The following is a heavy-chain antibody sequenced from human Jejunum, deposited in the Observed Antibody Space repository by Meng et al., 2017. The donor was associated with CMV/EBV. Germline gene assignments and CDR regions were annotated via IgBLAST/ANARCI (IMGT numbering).Heavy chain of an antibody. V-gene: IGHV3-15*07. CDR3: ATVGPYSRSVY. J-gene: IGHJ4*02. D-gene: IGHD1-14*01. CDR2: IKSKTDGGTT. CDR1: GFTFSNAW. Sequence: CADSGFTFSNAWMNWVRQAPGKGLEWVGRIKSKTDGGTTDYAAPVKGSFTISRDDSKTTLYLQMNSLKTEDTAVYYCATVGPYSRSVYWGQGTLVTVSS.